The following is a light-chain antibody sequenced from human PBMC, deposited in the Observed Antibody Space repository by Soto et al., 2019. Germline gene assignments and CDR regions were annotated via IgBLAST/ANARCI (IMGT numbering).Light chain of an antibody. J-gene: IGLJ2*01. V-gene: IGLV4-69*01. CDR1: SGHSSYA. CDR2: LNSGGSH. CDR3: QTWGTGIVV. Sequence: QLVLTQSPSASASLGASVKLTCTLSSGHSSYAIAWHQQQPEKGPRYLMKLNSGGSHSKGDGIPDGFSGSSSGAERYLTVSALQSEDEADYYCQTWGTGIVVFGGGTKVTLL.